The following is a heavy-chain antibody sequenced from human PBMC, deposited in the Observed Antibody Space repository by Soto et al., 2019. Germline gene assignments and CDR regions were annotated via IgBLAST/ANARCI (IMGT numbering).Heavy chain of an antibody. Sequence: GASVKVSCKASGGTFSSYTISWVRQAPGQGLEWMGRIIPILGIANYAQKFQGRVTITADKSTSTAYMELSSLRSEDTAVYYCARDHYYGSGSYNTYYGVDVWGQGTTVTVSS. J-gene: IGHJ6*02. CDR3: ARDHYYGSGSYNTYYGVDV. D-gene: IGHD3-10*01. CDR1: GGTFSSYT. V-gene: IGHV1-69*04. CDR2: IIPILGIA.